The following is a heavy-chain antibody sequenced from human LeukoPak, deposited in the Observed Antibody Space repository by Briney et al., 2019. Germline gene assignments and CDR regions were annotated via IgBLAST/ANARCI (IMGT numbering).Heavy chain of an antibody. Sequence: GGSLRLSCTASGFTFGDYAMSWFRQAPGKGLEWVGFIRSKAYGGTTEYAASVKGRFTISRGDSKSIAYLQMNSLKTEDTAVYYCTRESERSWSLFVPNYFDYWGQGTLVTVSS. CDR2: IRSKAYGGTT. D-gene: IGHD2-21*01. CDR3: TRESERSWSLFVPNYFDY. CDR1: GFTFGDYA. J-gene: IGHJ4*02. V-gene: IGHV3-49*03.